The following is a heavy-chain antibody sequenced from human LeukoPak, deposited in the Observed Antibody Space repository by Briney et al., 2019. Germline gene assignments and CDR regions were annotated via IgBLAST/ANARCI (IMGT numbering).Heavy chain of an antibody. CDR2: IRYDGSDK. Sequence: GGSLRLSCAASGFAFSNHGMHWVRQAPGKGLEWMAFIRYDGSDKYYADSVKGRFIISRDNSKNTLYLQMNSLRVEDTAVYYCAKESGFSVGLPAAPDYWGQGTLSPSPQ. D-gene: IGHD2-2*01. J-gene: IGHJ4*02. CDR3: AKESGFSVGLPAAPDY. CDR1: GFAFSNHG. V-gene: IGHV3-30*02.